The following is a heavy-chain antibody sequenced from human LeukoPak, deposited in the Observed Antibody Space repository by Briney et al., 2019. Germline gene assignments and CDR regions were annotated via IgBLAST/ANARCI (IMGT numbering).Heavy chain of an antibody. CDR1: GYTFTGYY. D-gene: IGHD6-13*01. V-gene: IGHV1-2*06. J-gene: IGHJ5*02. Sequence: ASVKVPCKASGYTFTGYYMHWVRQAPGQGLEWMGRINPNSGGTNYAQKFQGRVTMTRDTSISTAYMELSRLRSDDTAVYYCARGRGVIAAAGTTRNWFDPWGQGTLVTVSS. CDR3: ARGRGVIAAAGTTRNWFDP. CDR2: INPNSGGT.